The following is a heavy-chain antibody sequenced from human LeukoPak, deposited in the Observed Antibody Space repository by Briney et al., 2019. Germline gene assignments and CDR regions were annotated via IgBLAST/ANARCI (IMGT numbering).Heavy chain of an antibody. CDR2: ISAYNGNT. CDR1: GYTFTSYG. J-gene: IGHJ5*02. V-gene: IGHV1-18*01. D-gene: IGHD2-2*01. CDR3: ARWGDCSSTGCYGSSRWFDP. Sequence: ASVKVSCKASGYTFTSYGISWVRQAPGQGLEWMGWISAYNGNTNYAQKLQDRVTMTTDTSTSTAYMELRSLRSDDTAVYYCARWGDCSSTGCYGSSRWFDPWGQGTLVTVSS.